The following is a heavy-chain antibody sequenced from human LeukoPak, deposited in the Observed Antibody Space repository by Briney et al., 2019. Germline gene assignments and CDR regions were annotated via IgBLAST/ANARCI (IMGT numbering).Heavy chain of an antibody. CDR3: VRHISTNTGYFDS. V-gene: IGHV4-39*01. CDR2: VYYDGTS. Sequence: SETLSLTCTVPGGSINSHSYYWGWIRQPPGKGLEWIGSVYYDGTSYSNPSLKSRVAVFVDTSRDQFSLDLSFVTAADTALYYCVRHISTNTGYFDSCGQGTLVSVSS. D-gene: IGHD5-24*01. CDR1: GGSINSHSYY. J-gene: IGHJ4*02.